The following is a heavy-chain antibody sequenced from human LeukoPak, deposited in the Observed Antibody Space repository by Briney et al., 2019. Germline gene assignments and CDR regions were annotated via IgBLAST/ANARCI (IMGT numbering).Heavy chain of an antibody. CDR3: ARARGLGYCSGGSCYNYNWFDP. D-gene: IGHD2-15*01. V-gene: IGHV4-59*01. J-gene: IGHJ5*02. CDR1: GGSISSYY. CDR2: IYYSGST. Sequence: SETLSLTCTVSGGSISSYYWSWIRQPPGKGLEWIGYIYYSGSTNYNPSLKSRVTISVDTSKNQFSLKLSSVTAADTAVYYCARARGLGYCSGGSCYNYNWFDPWGQGTLVTVSS.